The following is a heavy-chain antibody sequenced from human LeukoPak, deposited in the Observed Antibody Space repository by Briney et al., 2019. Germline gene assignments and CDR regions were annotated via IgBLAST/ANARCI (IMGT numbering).Heavy chain of an antibody. CDR2: INHSGST. CDR3: ARGGRAIPTYYYDSSGYSYFDY. J-gene: IGHJ4*02. D-gene: IGHD3-22*01. CDR1: GGSISSYY. Sequence: SETLSLTCTVSGGSISSYYWSWIRQPPGKGLEWIGEINHSGSTNYNPSLKSRVTISVDTSKNQFSLKLSSVTTADTAVYYCARGGRAIPTYYYDSSGYSYFDYWGQETLVTVSS. V-gene: IGHV4-34*01.